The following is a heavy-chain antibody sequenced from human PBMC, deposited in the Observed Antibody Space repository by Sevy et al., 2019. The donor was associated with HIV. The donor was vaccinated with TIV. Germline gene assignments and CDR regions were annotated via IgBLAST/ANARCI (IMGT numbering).Heavy chain of an antibody. D-gene: IGHD2-2*01. V-gene: IGHV4-34*01. CDR3: ARHCSSTSCSHAFDI. J-gene: IGHJ3*02. Sequence: SETLSLTCAVYGGSLSGYYWSWIRQPPGKGLEWIGEINNSGSTNYNPSLKSRVTISVDTSKNQFSLKLSSVTAADTAVYYCARHCSSTSCSHAFDIWGQGTMVTVSS. CDR2: INNSGST. CDR1: GGSLSGYY.